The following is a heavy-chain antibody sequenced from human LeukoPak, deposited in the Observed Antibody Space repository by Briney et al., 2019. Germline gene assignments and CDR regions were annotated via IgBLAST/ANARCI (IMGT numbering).Heavy chain of an antibody. D-gene: IGHD3-9*01. J-gene: IGHJ5*02. CDR3: ARGVLRYFDWLFWFDP. V-gene: IGHV1-69*05. CDR2: IIPIFGTA. CDR1: GGTFSSYA. Sequence: ASVKVSCKASGGTFSSYAISWVRQAPGQGLEWMGGIIPIFGTANYAQKFQGRVTLTTDESTSTAYMELSSLRSEDTAVYYCARGVLRYFDWLFWFDPWGQGTLVTVSS.